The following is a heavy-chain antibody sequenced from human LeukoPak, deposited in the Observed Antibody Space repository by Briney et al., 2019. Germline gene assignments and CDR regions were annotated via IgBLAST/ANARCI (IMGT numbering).Heavy chain of an antibody. J-gene: IGHJ3*01. CDR1: GRSLSGHY. CDR2: VPYTGRT. Sequence: SETLSLTCTASGRSLSGHYWSWIRQPPGKRLEWIGSVPYTGRTKYNPSLQSRVTISIDTSKSQFSLKLTSVTSADTAVYSCARLLDNDISGDPDTFDVWGQGTAVIVSS. V-gene: IGHV4-59*11. CDR3: ARLLDNDISGDPDTFDV. D-gene: IGHD3-22*01.